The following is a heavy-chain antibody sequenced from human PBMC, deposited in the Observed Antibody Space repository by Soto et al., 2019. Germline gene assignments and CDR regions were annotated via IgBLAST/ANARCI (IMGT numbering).Heavy chain of an antibody. Sequence: GSGPTLVNPTQTLTLTCTFSGFSLSTSGMCVSWIRQPPGKALEWLALIDWDDDKYYSTSLKTRLTISKDTSKNQVVLTMTNMDPVDTATYYCARIRLYDSSRYAPILFDYWGQGNLVTVSS. CDR2: IDWDDDK. CDR3: ARIRLYDSSRYAPILFDY. V-gene: IGHV2-70*01. J-gene: IGHJ4*02. CDR1: GFSLSTSGMC. D-gene: IGHD3-22*01.